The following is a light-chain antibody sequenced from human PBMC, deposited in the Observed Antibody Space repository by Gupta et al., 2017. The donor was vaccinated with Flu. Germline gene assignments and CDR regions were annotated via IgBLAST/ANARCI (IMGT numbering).Light chain of an antibody. CDR2: DNN. CDR1: SSTIGAGHD. V-gene: IGLV1-40*01. J-gene: IGLJ1*01. Sequence: QSVLTQPPSVSGAPGQRVTIPCTGSSSTIGAGHDVHWYQQLPGTAPKLLIYDNNNRPSGVPDRFSGSKSATSASLAITGLQAEDEADYYCQSYDNSLSGYVFGTGTKVTVL. CDR3: QSYDNSLSGYV.